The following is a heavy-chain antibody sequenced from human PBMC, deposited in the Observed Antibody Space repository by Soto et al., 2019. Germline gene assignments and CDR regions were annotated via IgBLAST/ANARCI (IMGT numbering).Heavy chain of an antibody. V-gene: IGHV3-48*01. J-gene: IGHJ6*03. CDR1: GFTFSSYS. CDR3: ARCPLADQALHPSSYYYYMDV. D-gene: IGHD6-6*01. CDR2: ISSSSSTI. Sequence: GGSLRLSCAASGFTFSSYSMNWVRQAPGKGLEWVSYISSSSSTIYYADSVKGRFTISRDNAKNSLYLQMNSLRAEDTAVYYCARCPLADQALHPSSYYYYMDVWGKGTTVTVSS.